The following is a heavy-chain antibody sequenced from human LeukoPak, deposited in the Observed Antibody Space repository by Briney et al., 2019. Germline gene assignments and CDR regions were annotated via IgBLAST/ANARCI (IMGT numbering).Heavy chain of an antibody. CDR2: INSDGSST. D-gene: IGHD4-11*01. J-gene: IGHJ4*02. CDR1: GFTFSSYW. Sequence: GGSLRLSCAASGFTFSSYWMQWVRHAHGKGLVWVSRINSDGSSTTYADSVKGRFTISRDNAKKSLYLQMNSLRADDTAVYFCSRDGNYVFDSWGQGTLVTVSS. V-gene: IGHV3-74*01. CDR3: SRDGNYVFDS.